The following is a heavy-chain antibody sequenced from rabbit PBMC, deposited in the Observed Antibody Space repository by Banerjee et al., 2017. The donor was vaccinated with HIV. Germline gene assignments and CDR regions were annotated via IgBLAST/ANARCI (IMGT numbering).Heavy chain of an antibody. CDR2: IFAGSVGST. Sequence: QEQLEESGGGLVKPGGTLTLTCKASGFDFSSSYYMCWVRQAPGKGLEWIGCIFAGSVGSTYYANWAKGRFTISKTSSTTVTLQMTSLTAADTATYFCARDLAGVIGWNFGLWGPGTLVTVS. V-gene: IGHV1S45*01. CDR1: GFDFSSSYY. J-gene: IGHJ4*01. D-gene: IGHD4-1*01. CDR3: ARDLAGVIGWNFGL.